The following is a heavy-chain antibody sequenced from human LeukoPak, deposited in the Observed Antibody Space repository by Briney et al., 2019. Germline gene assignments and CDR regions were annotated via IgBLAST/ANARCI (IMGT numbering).Heavy chain of an antibody. CDR1: GGSISSYY. CDR2: IYHSGST. D-gene: IGHD2-2*01. J-gene: IGHJ5*02. V-gene: IGHV4-59*06. CDR3: ARASLGYCSSPTCYTDWFDP. Sequence: SETLSLTCTVSGGSISSYYWSWIRQPAGKGLEWIGYIYHSGSTYYNPSLKSRVTISVDTSKNQFSLKLNSVTAADTAVYYCARASLGYCSSPTCYTDWFDPWGQGTLVTVSS.